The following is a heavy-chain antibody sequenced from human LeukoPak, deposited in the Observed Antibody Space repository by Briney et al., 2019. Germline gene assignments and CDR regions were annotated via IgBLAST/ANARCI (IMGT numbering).Heavy chain of an antibody. CDR3: ARVPRESNSH. D-gene: IGHD1-1*01. Sequence: GASVKVSCKASGYTFSNYDINWVRQATGQGLEWMGYMNPNSGHTVYAQKFQGRVTMTRDTSTSTAYMELSSLRFDDTAVYYCARVPRESNSHWGQGTLVTVSS. CDR2: MNPNSGHT. J-gene: IGHJ4*02. V-gene: IGHV1-8*01. CDR1: GYTFSNYD.